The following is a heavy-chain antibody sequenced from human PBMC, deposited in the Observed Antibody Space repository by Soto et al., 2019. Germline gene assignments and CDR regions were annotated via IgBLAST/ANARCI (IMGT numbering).Heavy chain of an antibody. CDR3: ARDPPTQGWFDP. V-gene: IGHV1-2*02. J-gene: IGHJ5*02. CDR2: LNPDSGAT. CDR1: GYTLTGHY. Sequence: QVHLVQSGAEVKKPGASVKVSCKASGYTLTGHYIHWVRQAPGQGLEWMGWLNPDSGATNFALKFQGRVSITTGTSSNTAYTELRWLTTDDPSVYYCARDPPTQGWFDPWGQVALVTVSS. D-gene: IGHD2-15*01.